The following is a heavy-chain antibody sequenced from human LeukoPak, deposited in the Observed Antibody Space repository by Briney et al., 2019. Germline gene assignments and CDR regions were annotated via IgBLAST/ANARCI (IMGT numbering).Heavy chain of an antibody. Sequence: GGSLRLSCTASGFTFGDYAMTWVRQAPGKGLEWVSAISGSGGNTYYADSVKGRFTISRDNSKNTLYLQMNSLRAEDTAVYYCAKDRRAGSYDYWGQGTLVTVSS. J-gene: IGHJ4*02. D-gene: IGHD3-10*01. V-gene: IGHV3-23*01. CDR1: GFTFGDYA. CDR3: AKDRRAGSYDY. CDR2: ISGSGGNT.